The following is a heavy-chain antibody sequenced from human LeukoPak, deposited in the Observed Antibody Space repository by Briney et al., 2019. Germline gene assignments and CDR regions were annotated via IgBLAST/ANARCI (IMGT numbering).Heavy chain of an antibody. D-gene: IGHD3-16*01. CDR3: VRDRYSFGEYNYYYEIDV. CDR1: GFTLSDYS. J-gene: IGHJ6*02. Sequence: PGGSLRLSCVASGFTLSDYSMTWVRQAPGKGLEWVSSISGASIDIYYADSVKGRFTISRDNAKNSLFLNMNSLSVEDAAVYFCVRDRYSFGEYNYYYEIDVWGQGTTVTVSS. V-gene: IGHV3-21*01. CDR2: ISGASIDI.